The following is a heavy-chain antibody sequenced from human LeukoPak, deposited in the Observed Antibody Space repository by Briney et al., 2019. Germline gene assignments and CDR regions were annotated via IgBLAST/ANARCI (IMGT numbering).Heavy chain of an antibody. CDR1: GFTISNHY. CDR2: IKQDGSLR. V-gene: IGHV3-7*01. CDR3: AREGDAFDI. J-gene: IGHJ3*02. Sequence: GGSLRLSCAASGFTISNHYMSWVRQAPGKGLEWVANIKQDGSLRYYVESVKGRFAVSRDNAKNSVYLQMSSLRAEDTAVYYCAREGDAFDIWGQGTMVTVS.